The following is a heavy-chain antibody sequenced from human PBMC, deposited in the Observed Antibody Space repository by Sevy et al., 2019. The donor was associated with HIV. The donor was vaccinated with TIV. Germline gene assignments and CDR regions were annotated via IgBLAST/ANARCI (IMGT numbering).Heavy chain of an antibody. CDR3: AREGCTRPHDY. Sequence: GESLKISCAASGFAFYDYSMSWIRQAPGKGLEWVATLSFGCGKINYADSVKGRFTISRDNSKNSFYLQMDNLRVEDTARYYCAREGCTRPHDYWGQGTRVTVSS. J-gene: IGHJ4*02. CDR1: GFAFYDYS. D-gene: IGHD2-8*01. CDR2: LSFGCGKI. V-gene: IGHV3-23*01.